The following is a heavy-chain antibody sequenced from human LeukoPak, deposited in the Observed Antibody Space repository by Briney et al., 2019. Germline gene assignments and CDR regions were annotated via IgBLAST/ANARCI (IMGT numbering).Heavy chain of an antibody. J-gene: IGHJ4*02. Sequence: GGSLRLSCAASGFTLSSYAMSWVRQAPGKGLEWVAFIRYDGSNKYYADSVKGRFTISRDNSKNTLYLQMNSLRAEDTAVYYCAKSHLIYYYDSSGYYTFDYWGQGTLVTVSS. CDR2: IRYDGSNK. V-gene: IGHV3-30*02. CDR3: AKSHLIYYYDSSGYYTFDY. CDR1: GFTLSSYA. D-gene: IGHD3-22*01.